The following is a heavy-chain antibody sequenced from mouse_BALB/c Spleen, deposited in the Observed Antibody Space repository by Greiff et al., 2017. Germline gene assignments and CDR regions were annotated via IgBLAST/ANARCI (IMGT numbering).Heavy chain of an antibody. J-gene: IGHJ3*01. CDR3: AREGDAPFAY. CDR2: ISSGGSYT. V-gene: IGHV5-9-4*01. CDR1: GFTFSSYA. Sequence: EVHLVESGGGLVKPGGSLKLSCAASGFTFSSYAMSWVRQSPEKRLEWVAEISSGGSYTYYPDTVTGRFTISRDNAKNTLYLEMSSLRSEDTAMYYCAREGDAPFAYWGQGTLVTVSA.